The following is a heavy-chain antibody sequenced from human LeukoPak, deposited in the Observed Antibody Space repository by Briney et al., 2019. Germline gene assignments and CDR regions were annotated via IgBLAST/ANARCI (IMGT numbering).Heavy chain of an antibody. CDR1: GYTFTDYY. J-gene: IGHJ4*02. D-gene: IGHD4-23*01. V-gene: IGHV1-2*02. CDR3: ERDSYGGDY. Sequence: ASVKVSCKASGYTFTDYYMHWVRQAPGQGLEWMGWINPNSGGTTYAQKFQGRVTMTRDTSISTAHMELSRLTSDDTAVYYCERDSYGGDYWGQGTLVSVSS. CDR2: INPNSGGT.